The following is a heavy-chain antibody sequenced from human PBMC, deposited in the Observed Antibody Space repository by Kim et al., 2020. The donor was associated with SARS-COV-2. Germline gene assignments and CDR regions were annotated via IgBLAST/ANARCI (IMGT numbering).Heavy chain of an antibody. CDR2: INTNTGNP. CDR1: GYTFTSYA. D-gene: IGHD3-3*01. V-gene: IGHV7-4-1*02. Sequence: ASVKVSCKASGYTFTSYAMNWVRQAPGQGLEWMGWINTNTGNPTYAQGFTGRFVFSLDTSVSTAYLQISSLKAEDTAVYYCARELEWLLYPEGYYYYGMDVWGQGTTVTVSS. J-gene: IGHJ6*02. CDR3: ARELEWLLYPEGYYYYGMDV.